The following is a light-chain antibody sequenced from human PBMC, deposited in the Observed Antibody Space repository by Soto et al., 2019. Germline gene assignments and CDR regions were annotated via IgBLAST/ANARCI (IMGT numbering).Light chain of an antibody. CDR2: DIF. J-gene: IGKJ3*01. V-gene: IGKV3D-15*01. CDR3: QQLDSYVFT. CDR1: QSVGSD. Sequence: IVMTQSPATLSVSPGERATLSCRASQSVGSDLAWYQQKPGQAPRLVIYDIFTRATVVPTRISGSGSWTEFTLTISSLQSEDFATYYRQQLDSYVFTFGPGTKVDIK.